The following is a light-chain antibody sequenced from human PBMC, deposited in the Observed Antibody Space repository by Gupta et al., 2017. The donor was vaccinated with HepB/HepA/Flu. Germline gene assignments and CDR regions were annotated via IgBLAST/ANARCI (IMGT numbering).Light chain of an antibody. V-gene: IGKV2D-29*01. J-gene: IGKJ4*02. CDR2: EVS. Sequence: DIVMTQTTLSLSVTPGQPASISCKSSESRLDSNGKTYLYWYLQKAGQPPQLLIYEVSNRFSGVPDRFSGSGSGTXFTLKIXRVEAEDVGTYYCKQCFQHPRTFGXGTKVEI. CDR1: ESRLDSNGKTY. CDR3: KQCFQHPRT.